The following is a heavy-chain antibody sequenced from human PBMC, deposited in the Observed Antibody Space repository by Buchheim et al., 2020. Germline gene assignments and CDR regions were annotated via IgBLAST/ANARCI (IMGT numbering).Heavy chain of an antibody. CDR1: GGSISSSNW. V-gene: IGHV4-4*02. D-gene: IGHD3-3*01. J-gene: IGHJ5*02. Sequence: QVQLRESGPGLVKPSGTLSLTCAVSGGSISSSNWWSWVRQPPGKGLEWIGEIYHSGSTNYNPSLKSRVTISVDKSKNQFSLKLSSVTAADTAVYYCARAPHRGTIFGVVKRQGNWFDPWGQGTL. CDR2: IYHSGST. CDR3: ARAPHRGTIFGVVKRQGNWFDP.